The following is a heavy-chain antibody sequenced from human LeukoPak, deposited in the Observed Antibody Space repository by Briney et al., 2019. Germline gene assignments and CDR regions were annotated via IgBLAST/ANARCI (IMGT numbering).Heavy chain of an antibody. CDR1: GGTFSSYA. J-gene: IGHJ4*02. D-gene: IGHD6-13*01. CDR3: ARSSSSWIYYFDY. V-gene: IGHV1-69*13. Sequence: SVKVSCKASGGTFSSYAISWVRQAPGQGLEWMGGIIPIFGTANYAQKFQGRVTITADESTGTAYMELSSLRSEDTAVYYCARSSSSWIYYFDYWGQGTLVTVSS. CDR2: IIPIFGTA.